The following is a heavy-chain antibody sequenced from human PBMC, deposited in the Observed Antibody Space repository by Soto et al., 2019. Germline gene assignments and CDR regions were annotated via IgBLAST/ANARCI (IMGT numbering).Heavy chain of an antibody. D-gene: IGHD2-15*01. CDR3: AKEHRFCSGGSCAIDF. J-gene: IGHJ4*02. Sequence: QVQLVQSGAEMKKPGASVKVSCKASGYTFTVSYIHWMRQAPGQGFEWMGWFNPNTGATHYAQKFQGRVTMIRDTSISTAYMELSRLRSDDTAVYYCAKEHRFCSGGSCAIDFWGQGTLVTVSS. V-gene: IGHV1-2*02. CDR1: GYTFTVSY. CDR2: FNPNTGAT.